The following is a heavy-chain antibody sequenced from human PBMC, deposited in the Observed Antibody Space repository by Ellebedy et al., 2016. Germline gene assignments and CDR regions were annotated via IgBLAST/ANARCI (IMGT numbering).Heavy chain of an antibody. CDR3: VRHSSYYYFGMDA. CDR1: GGSISGYY. V-gene: IGHV4-59*08. Sequence: SETLSLTXIVSGGSISGYYWSWIRQPPGKGLEWIGQIHYSGNTNYNPSLKSRVSISVDTSKNQLSLRMTSVTAADTALYYCVRHSSYYYFGMDAWGQGTAVTVSS. J-gene: IGHJ6*02. CDR2: IHYSGNT.